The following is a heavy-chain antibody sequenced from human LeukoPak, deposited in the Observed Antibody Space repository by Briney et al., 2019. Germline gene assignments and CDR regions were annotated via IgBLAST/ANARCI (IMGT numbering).Heavy chain of an antibody. V-gene: IGHV3-21*06. CDR3: AREKFES. Sequence: GGSLRLSCAASGFTFSTYSMNWVRQAPGKGLEWVSSISSSSSYIYYADSVKGRFTISRDNSNNIISLQMNNLTTEDTATYYCAREKFESWGQGTLVTVSP. CDR2: ISSSSSYI. CDR1: GFTFSTYS. J-gene: IGHJ5*01.